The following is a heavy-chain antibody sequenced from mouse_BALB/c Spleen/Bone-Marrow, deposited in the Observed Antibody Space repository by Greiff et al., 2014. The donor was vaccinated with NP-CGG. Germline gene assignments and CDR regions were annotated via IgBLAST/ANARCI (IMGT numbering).Heavy chain of an antibody. Sequence: QVQLKESGPGLVAPSQSLSITCTVSGLSFTVFGISCFRQPPGRGLVGLGVIWGGGSTYYNSSLKSRLSISKDNSKSQVFLKMNNLKTDDTAMYYCAKHTLRYYAMDYWGQGTSVTVSS. CDR1: GLSFTVFG. CDR2: IWGGGST. J-gene: IGHJ4*01. CDR3: AKHTLRYYAMDY. V-gene: IGHV2-6-5*01. D-gene: IGHD1-1*01.